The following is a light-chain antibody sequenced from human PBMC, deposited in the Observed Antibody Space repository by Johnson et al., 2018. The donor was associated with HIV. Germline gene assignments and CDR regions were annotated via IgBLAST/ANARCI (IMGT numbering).Light chain of an antibody. CDR2: KND. CDR1: SSNIGNNY. CDR3: ATWDDSLNGYYV. V-gene: IGLV1-47*01. J-gene: IGLJ1*01. Sequence: QSVLTQPPSVSVAPGQKVTISCSGSSSNIGNNYVSWYQQLPGTAPKLLIYKNDQRSSGVPDRFSGSKSGTSASLSISGLQAGDQGDYYCATWDDSLNGYYVFGTGTTVSVL.